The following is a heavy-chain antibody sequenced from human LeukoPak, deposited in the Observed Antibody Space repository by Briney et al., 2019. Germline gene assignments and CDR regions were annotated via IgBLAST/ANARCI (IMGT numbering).Heavy chain of an antibody. CDR3: ARQRSAAALDY. Sequence: TGGSLRLSRAVSGFTFSDYYTSWIRQAPGKGLEWVSYISSSGSTIYYADSVEGRFTIARDNAKNSLYLQMNSLRAEDTAVYYCARQRSAAALDYWGQGTLVTVSS. D-gene: IGHD6-13*01. V-gene: IGHV3-11*01. J-gene: IGHJ4*02. CDR1: GFTFSDYY. CDR2: ISSSGSTI.